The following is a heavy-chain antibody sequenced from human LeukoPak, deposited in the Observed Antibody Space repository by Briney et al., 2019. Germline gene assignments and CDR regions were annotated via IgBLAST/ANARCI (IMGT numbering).Heavy chain of an antibody. Sequence: PSETLSLTCTVSGNSISGSTYFWGWIRQPPGKGLEWIGSFYHSGSADYNPSLKSRVIISVDTSKNEFSLKLSSVTAADTALYYCARRTVTNGWFRIDYWGQGSLVIVSS. V-gene: IGHV4-39*07. J-gene: IGHJ4*02. D-gene: IGHD6-19*01. CDR2: FYHSGSA. CDR1: GNSISGSTYF. CDR3: ARRTVTNGWFRIDY.